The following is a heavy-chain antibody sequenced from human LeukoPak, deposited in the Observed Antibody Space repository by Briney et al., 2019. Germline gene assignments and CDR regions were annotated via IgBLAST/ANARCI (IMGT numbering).Heavy chain of an antibody. CDR3: ARGYSSNWRDFFDS. Sequence: ASVKVSCKVSGYTLSELSMHWVRQAPGKGLEWMGGFDPEDDERVYAQKFQGSVTMTRDTSTSTVYMELSSLRSEDTALYYCARGYSSNWRDFFDSWGQGTLVTVSS. J-gene: IGHJ4*02. CDR2: FDPEDDER. CDR1: GYTLSELS. D-gene: IGHD6-13*01. V-gene: IGHV1-24*01.